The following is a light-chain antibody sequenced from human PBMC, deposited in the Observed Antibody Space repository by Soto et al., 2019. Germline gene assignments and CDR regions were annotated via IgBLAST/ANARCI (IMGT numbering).Light chain of an antibody. CDR1: SSDVGGYNY. CDR2: EVN. Sequence: QSALTQPPSASGSPGQSVTISCTGTSSDVGGYNYVSWYQQHPGKAPKLMIYEVNKRPSGVPDRFSGSKSGNTASLSVSGLQADDEADYYCSSYGGSNNLIFGGGIKLTVL. CDR3: SSYGGSNNLI. V-gene: IGLV2-8*01. J-gene: IGLJ2*01.